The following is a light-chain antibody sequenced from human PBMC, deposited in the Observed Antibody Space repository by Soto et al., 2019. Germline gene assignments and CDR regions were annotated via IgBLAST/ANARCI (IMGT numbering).Light chain of an antibody. CDR1: QSISDN. CDR2: GAV. Sequence: EIAMTQSPATLSVSPGERVTLSCRASQSISDNLAWFQQKSGQAPRLLIRGAVKRATGVPVRFTGSGSGTEFTRTISSLQSEDSAVYYCQQYHNWPPQYTFGQGTKLQIK. CDR3: QQYHNWPPQYT. J-gene: IGKJ2*01. V-gene: IGKV3-15*01.